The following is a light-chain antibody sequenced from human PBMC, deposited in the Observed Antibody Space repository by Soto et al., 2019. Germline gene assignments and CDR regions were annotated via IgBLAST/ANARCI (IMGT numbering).Light chain of an antibody. CDR2: DVS. V-gene: IGLV2-14*01. CDR1: SSDVGAYNY. CDR3: TSYIYRSYV. J-gene: IGLJ1*01. Sequence: SVLTQPASVSGSPGQSITISCTGTSSDVGAYNYVSWYQQHPGKAPKLLIFDVSNRPSGVSNRFSGSKSGNTASLTISGLQSFYEVDHSCTSYIYRSYVFVPSTMVTV.